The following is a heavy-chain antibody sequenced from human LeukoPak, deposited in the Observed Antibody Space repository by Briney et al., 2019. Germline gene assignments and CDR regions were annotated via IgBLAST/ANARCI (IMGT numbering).Heavy chain of an antibody. D-gene: IGHD1-26*01. V-gene: IGHV3-53*01. CDR3: ARGEVGAPDY. J-gene: IGHJ4*02. CDR2: IYSDGST. CDR1: GFTFSSYA. Sequence: GGSLRLSCAASGFTFSSYAMSWVRQAPGKGLEWVSVIYSDGSTYYADSVKGRFTIARDNSKNTLYLQMNSLRAEDTAVYYCARGEVGAPDYWGQGALVTVSS.